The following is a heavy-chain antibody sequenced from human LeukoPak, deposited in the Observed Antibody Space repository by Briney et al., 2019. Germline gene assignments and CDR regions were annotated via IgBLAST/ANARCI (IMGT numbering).Heavy chain of an antibody. J-gene: IGHJ3*02. V-gene: IGHV1-3*03. D-gene: IGHD5-12*01. Sequence: ASVKVSCKASGYTFTSYAMHWVRQAPGQRLEWMGWINAGNGNTKYSQEFQGRVTITRDTSASTAYMELSSLRSEDMAVYYCARCPLYGGYDAFDIWGQGTMVTVSS. CDR2: INAGNGNT. CDR3: ARCPLYGGYDAFDI. CDR1: GYTFTSYA.